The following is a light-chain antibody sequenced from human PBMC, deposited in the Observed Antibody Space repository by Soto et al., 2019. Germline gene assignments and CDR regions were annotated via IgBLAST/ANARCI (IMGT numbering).Light chain of an antibody. J-gene: IGKJ3*01. CDR1: QSVRSN. CDR2: GAS. CDR3: QQYNNWPPVT. Sequence: EIVMSQSPSTVSVSPGERATLTCRASQSVRSNLAWYKQKPGQAPRLLIYGASTRATGIPARFSGSGSGTEFTLTISSLQSEDFAVYFCQQYNNWPPVTFGPGTKVDIK. V-gene: IGKV3-15*01.